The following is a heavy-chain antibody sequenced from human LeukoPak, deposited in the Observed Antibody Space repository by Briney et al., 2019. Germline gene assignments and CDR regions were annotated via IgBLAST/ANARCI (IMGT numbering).Heavy chain of an antibody. Sequence: SQTLSLTCAISGDSVSSNSAAWDWIRQSPSRGLEWLGRTYYRSKWYSDYAVSVRSRITINPDTSKNQFSLQLNSVAPEDTAVYYCAREESSGWYLYYFDYWGHGTLVTVSS. J-gene: IGHJ4*01. D-gene: IGHD6-19*01. CDR3: AREESSGWYLYYFDY. CDR2: TYYRSKWYS. CDR1: GDSVSSNSAA. V-gene: IGHV6-1*01.